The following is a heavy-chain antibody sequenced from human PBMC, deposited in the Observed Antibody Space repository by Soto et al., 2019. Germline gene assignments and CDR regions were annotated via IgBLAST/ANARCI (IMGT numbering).Heavy chain of an antibody. CDR1: GYTFTSYY. CDR2: INPSNGNT. V-gene: IGHV1-18*04. Sequence: ASVKVSCKASGYTFTSYYMHWVRQAPGQGLEWMGWINPSNGNTKYAQKFQGRVTMTTDTSTSTAYMELRSLRSDDTAVYYCARGVGSGSYYNQYNWFDPWGQGTLVTVSS. CDR3: ARGVGSGSYYNQYNWFDP. J-gene: IGHJ5*02. D-gene: IGHD3-10*01.